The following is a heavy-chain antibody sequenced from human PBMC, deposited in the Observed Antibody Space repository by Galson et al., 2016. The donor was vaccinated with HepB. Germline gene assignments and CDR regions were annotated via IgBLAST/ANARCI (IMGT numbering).Heavy chain of an antibody. CDR1: GGSISSGDYF. CDR2: IYYSGST. V-gene: IGHV4-31*03. J-gene: IGHJ4*02. D-gene: IGHD6-19*01. Sequence: TLSLTCTVSGGSISSGDYFWSWIRQHPGKGLEWIGYIYYSGSTYYNPSLKSRVTISIDTSKNQFSLKLSSVTAADTAVFYCAGLGITLAGFDYWGQGTLVTVSS. CDR3: AGLGITLAGFDY.